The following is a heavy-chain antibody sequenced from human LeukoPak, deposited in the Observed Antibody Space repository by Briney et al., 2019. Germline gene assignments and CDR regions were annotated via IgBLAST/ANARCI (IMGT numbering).Heavy chain of an antibody. J-gene: IGHJ4*02. CDR2: IKSKSAGGTT. CDR1: GITISDAW. CDR3: VTPPD. V-gene: IGHV3-15*01. Sequence: GGSLRLSCEASGITISDAWMSWVRQAPGKGLEWVGRIKSKSAGGTTDHAAPVKGRFTISRDDSKNTLYLQMNSLTIEDTAVFYCVTPPDWGQGTLVTVSS. D-gene: IGHD5-18*01.